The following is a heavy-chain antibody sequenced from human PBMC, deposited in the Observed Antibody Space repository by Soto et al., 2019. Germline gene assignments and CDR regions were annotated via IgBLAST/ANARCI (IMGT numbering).Heavy chain of an antibody. D-gene: IGHD2-2*01. V-gene: IGHV1-3*01. CDR3: ARDLRIVVVPAAMPHDAFDI. CDR1: GYTFTSYA. CDR2: INAGNGNT. Sequence: ASVKVSCKASGYTFTSYAMHWVRQAPGQRLEWMGWINAGNGNTKYSQKFQGRVTITRDTSASTAYVELSSLRSEDTAVYYCARDLRIVVVPAAMPHDAFDIWGQGTMVTVSS. J-gene: IGHJ3*02.